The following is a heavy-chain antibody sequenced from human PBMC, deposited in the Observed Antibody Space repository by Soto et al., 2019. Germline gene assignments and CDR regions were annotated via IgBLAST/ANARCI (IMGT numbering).Heavy chain of an antibody. J-gene: IGHJ6*02. Sequence: SVKVSCKAFGDTFSSNAISWMRQAPGQGLEWMGGIIPIFGTANYAPKFQGRVTITAEESTSTANMELSSLRSEDTAVYFCARSSGWENRKTNYYYYAMDVWGQGTTVTVSS. CDR3: ARSSGWENRKTNYYYYAMDV. CDR1: GDTFSSNA. V-gene: IGHV1-69*13. D-gene: IGHD6-19*01. CDR2: IIPIFGTA.